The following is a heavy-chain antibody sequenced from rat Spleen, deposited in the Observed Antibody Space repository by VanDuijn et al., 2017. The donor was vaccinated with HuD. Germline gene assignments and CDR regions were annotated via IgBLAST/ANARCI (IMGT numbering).Heavy chain of an antibody. D-gene: IGHD1-4*01. V-gene: IGHV5-25*01. CDR3: AREGYNSYFDY. J-gene: IGHJ2*01. CDR2: ISPSGGNT. Sequence: EVQLVESDGGLVQPGRSLKLSCAASGFTFSDYYMAWVRQAPAKGLEWVTSISPSGGNTYYRDSVKGRFTVSRDNAKSTLYLQMNSLRSEDTATYYCAREGYNSYFDYWGQGVMVTVSS. CDR1: GFTFSDYY.